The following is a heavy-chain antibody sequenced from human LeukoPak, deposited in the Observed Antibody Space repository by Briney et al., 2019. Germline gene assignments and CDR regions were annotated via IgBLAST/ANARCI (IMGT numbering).Heavy chain of an antibody. CDR2: ISYHGRDT. CDR1: GVTFSSFA. D-gene: IGHD3-10*01. Sequence: GGSLRLSCAASGVTFSSFAMHWVRQAPGKGLEWVAVISYHGRDTYYADSVKGRFTISRDNSKNTLYLQMNSLRAEDTAVYYCARDLAGPLDYWGQGTLVTVSS. J-gene: IGHJ4*02. CDR3: ARDLAGPLDY. V-gene: IGHV3-30*04.